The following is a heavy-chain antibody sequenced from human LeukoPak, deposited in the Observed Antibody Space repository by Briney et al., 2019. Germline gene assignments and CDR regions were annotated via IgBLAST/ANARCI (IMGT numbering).Heavy chain of an antibody. Sequence: ASVKVSCKASGYTFTGYYMHWVRQAPGQGLEWMGWINPNSGGTNYAQKFQGRVTMTRDTSISTAYMELSRLRSDDTAVYYCARQWLVLSAFDIWGQGTVVTVSS. CDR1: GYTFTGYY. CDR2: INPNSGGT. J-gene: IGHJ3*02. D-gene: IGHD6-19*01. CDR3: ARQWLVLSAFDI. V-gene: IGHV1-2*02.